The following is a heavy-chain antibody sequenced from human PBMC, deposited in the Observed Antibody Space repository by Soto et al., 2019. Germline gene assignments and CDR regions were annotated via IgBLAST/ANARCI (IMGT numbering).Heavy chain of an antibody. CDR1: GYSFTNYW. V-gene: IGHV5-10-1*01. Sequence: LKISCKGSGYSFTNYWINWVRQMPGKGLEWMGRIDPTDSYTNYSPSFQGHVSISADESISTAYLQWSSLKGSDTAVYYCARQGKSYGSWFDPWGQGTPVTVSS. CDR2: IDPTDSYT. CDR3: ARQGKSYGSWFDP. J-gene: IGHJ5*02. D-gene: IGHD4-17*01.